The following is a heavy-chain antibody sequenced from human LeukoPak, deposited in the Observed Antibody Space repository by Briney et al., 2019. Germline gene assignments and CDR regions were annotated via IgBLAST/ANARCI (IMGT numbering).Heavy chain of an antibody. J-gene: IGHJ3*02. D-gene: IGHD3-22*01. V-gene: IGHV3-23*01. CDR3: ANDGAYYDSRSDAFDI. CDR2: ISGSGGST. CDR1: GFTFSSYP. Sequence: GGSLRLSCAASGFTFSSYPMHWVRQAPGKGLEWVSAISGSGGSTYYADSVKGRFTISRDNSKNTLYLQMNSLRAEDTAVYYCANDGAYYDSRSDAFDIWGQGTMVTVSS.